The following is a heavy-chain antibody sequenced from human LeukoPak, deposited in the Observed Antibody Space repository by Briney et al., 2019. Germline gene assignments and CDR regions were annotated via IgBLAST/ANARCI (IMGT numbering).Heavy chain of an antibody. CDR3: AKDRVAGIGYWFFDL. D-gene: IGHD6-19*01. J-gene: IGHJ2*01. Sequence: SLRLSCAGSGFTFDDYAIHWVRQAPGKGLEWVSGISWDSGTIVYADSVKGRFTISRDNSKNSLYLQMNSLRAEDTAFYYCAKDRVAGIGYWFFDLWGRGTLVTVSS. V-gene: IGHV3-9*01. CDR2: ISWDSGTI. CDR1: GFTFDDYA.